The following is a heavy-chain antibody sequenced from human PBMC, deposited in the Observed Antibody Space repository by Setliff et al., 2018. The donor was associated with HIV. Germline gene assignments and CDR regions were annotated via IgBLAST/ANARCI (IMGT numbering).Heavy chain of an antibody. D-gene: IGHD3-10*01. CDR3: ARHRAQRGSGTYYDDWFDP. Sequence: SETLSLTCAVYGGSLSGYYWSWIRQSPEKGLEWIGEVHYTGRTSYDPPFKSRVIISVDMSKSQFSLSLISVTAADTAVYHCARHRAQRGSGTYYDDWFDPWGQGTLVTVSS. J-gene: IGHJ5*02. CDR1: GGSLSGYY. V-gene: IGHV4-34*01. CDR2: VHYTGRT.